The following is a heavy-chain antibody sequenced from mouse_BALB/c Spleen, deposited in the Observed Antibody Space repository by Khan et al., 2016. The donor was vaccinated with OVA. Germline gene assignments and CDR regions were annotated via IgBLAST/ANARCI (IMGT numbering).Heavy chain of an antibody. CDR3: ACRYASIDY. Sequence: VQLQQSGPSPVKPSQTLSLTCSVTGDSITSGHWNWIRKFPGNKLEYMGHISYSGSTYYNPSLKSRISITRDTSKNQYYLQLNPVTTEDTATYXCACRYASIDYGGQGTSVTVSS. CDR1: GDSITSGH. V-gene: IGHV3-8*02. J-gene: IGHJ4*01. CDR2: ISYSGST. D-gene: IGHD2-14*01.